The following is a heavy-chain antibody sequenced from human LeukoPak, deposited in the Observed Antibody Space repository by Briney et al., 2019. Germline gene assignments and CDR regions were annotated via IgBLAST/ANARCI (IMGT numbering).Heavy chain of an antibody. CDR3: ARAQYCSGGSCYVHYYYYMDV. D-gene: IGHD2-15*01. V-gene: IGHV4-39*07. Sequence: SETLSLTCTVSGGSISSSSYYWGWIRQPPGKGLEWIGSIYYSGSTYYNPSLKSRVTISEDTSKNQFSLKLSSVTAADTAVYYCARAQYCSGGSCYVHYYYYMDVWGKGTTVTVSS. CDR2: IYYSGST. CDR1: GGSISSSSYY. J-gene: IGHJ6*03.